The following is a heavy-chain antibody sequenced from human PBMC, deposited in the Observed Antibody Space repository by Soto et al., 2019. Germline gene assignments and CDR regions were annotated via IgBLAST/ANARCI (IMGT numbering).Heavy chain of an antibody. CDR3: AKDGHIVVVVAAAVDY. D-gene: IGHD2-15*01. Sequence: GGSLRLSCAASGFTFSSYGMHWVRQAPGKGLEWVAVISYDGSNKYYADSVKGRFTISRDNSKNTLYLQMNSLRAEDTAVYYCAKDGHIVVVVAAAVDYWGQGTLVTVSS. V-gene: IGHV3-30*18. CDR1: GFTFSSYG. J-gene: IGHJ4*02. CDR2: ISYDGSNK.